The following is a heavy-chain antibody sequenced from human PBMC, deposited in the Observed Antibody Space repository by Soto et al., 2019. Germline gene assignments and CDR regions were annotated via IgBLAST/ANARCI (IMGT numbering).Heavy chain of an antibody. J-gene: IGHJ4*02. D-gene: IGHD6-19*01. V-gene: IGHV4-59*08. CDR2: ISYIGST. CDR3: ARHTVTHRGYSSGWLDY. CDR1: GGSISSYY. Sequence: SETLSLTCTVSGGSISSYYWSWIRQPPGKGLEWIGYISYIGSTNYIPSLKSRVTISVDTSKNQFSLRLSSVTAADTAVYYCARHTVTHRGYSSGWLDYWGQGTLVTVSS.